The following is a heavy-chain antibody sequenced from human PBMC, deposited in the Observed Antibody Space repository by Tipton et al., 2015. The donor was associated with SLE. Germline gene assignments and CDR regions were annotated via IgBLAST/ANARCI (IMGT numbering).Heavy chain of an antibody. Sequence: SLRLSCAASGFTFSDYGMHWVRQAPGKGLEWVAFIRYDGGKTYYADSVKGRFIISRDDSKNTLFLQMNSLRGDDTAVYYCVRDEDRLDFWGQGTTVTCSS. CDR2: IRYDGGKT. V-gene: IGHV3-30*02. CDR3: VRDEDRLDF. J-gene: IGHJ6*02. CDR1: GFTFSDYG.